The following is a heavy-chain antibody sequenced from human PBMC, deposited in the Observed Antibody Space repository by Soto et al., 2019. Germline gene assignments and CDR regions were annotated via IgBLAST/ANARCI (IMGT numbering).Heavy chain of an antibody. Sequence: GESLKISCKGSGYSFTSYWICWVCQMPGKSLEWMGIIYPGDSDTRYSPSFQGQVTISADKSISTAYLQWSSLKASDTAMYYCARHILTPLRRYYYYYMDVWGKGTTVTVSS. D-gene: IGHD3-9*01. J-gene: IGHJ6*03. V-gene: IGHV5-51*01. CDR1: GYSFTSYW. CDR2: IYPGDSDT. CDR3: ARHILTPLRRYYYYYMDV.